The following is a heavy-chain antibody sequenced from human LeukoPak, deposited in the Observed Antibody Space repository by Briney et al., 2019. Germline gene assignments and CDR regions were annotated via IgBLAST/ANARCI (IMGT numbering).Heavy chain of an antibody. D-gene: IGHD2-2*01. CDR2: IYTSGST. J-gene: IGHJ4*02. CDR3: AREAGYCSSTSCYRGEALDY. Sequence: SETLSLTCTVSGGSISSYYWSWIRQPPGKGLEWIGYIYTSGSTNYNPSLKSRVTISVDTSKNQFSLKLSSVTAADTAVYYCAREAGYCSSTSCYRGEALDYWGQGTLVTVSS. CDR1: GGSISSYY. V-gene: IGHV4-4*09.